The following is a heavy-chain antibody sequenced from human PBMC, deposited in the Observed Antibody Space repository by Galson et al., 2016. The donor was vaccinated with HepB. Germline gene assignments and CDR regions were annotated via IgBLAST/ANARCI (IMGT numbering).Heavy chain of an antibody. V-gene: IGHV4-39*01. CDR3: ARHEYFFGSGTDRWFDP. J-gene: IGHJ5*02. CDR2: VYYSGST. D-gene: IGHD3-10*01. CDR1: GASVSSSNYS. Sequence: SETLSLTCTVSGASVSSSNYSWGWIRQPPGKGLEWIGTVYYSGSTYYKSSLKSRITISVDTSKNQFSLILRSVTAADTAVYYCARHEYFFGSGTDRWFDPWGQGILVTVSS.